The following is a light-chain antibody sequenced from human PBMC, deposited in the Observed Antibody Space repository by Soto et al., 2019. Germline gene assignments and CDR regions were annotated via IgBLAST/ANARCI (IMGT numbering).Light chain of an antibody. J-gene: IGKJ4*01. CDR1: QRVSNS. CDR3: QQYNNWPLT. V-gene: IGKV3-15*01. CDR2: GAS. Sequence: ETVMTQSPATLSVSPGERVTLSCRASQRVSNSRLAWYQQKPGQAPRLLIYGASTRATGIPARFSGSGSGTEFTLTIRSLQSEDFAVYYCQQYNNWPLTFGGGTKVEIK.